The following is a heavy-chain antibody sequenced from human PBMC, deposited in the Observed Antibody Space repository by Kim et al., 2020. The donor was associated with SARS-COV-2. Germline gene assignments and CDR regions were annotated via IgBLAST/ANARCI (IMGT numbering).Heavy chain of an antibody. Sequence: GGSLRLSCAASGFTFSSYAMHWVRQAPGKGLEWVAVISYDGSNKYYADSVKGRFTISRDNSKNTLYLQMNSLRAEDTAVYYCARDFRCSGWYLPFDYWGQGTLVTVSS. CDR2: ISYDGSNK. V-gene: IGHV3-30*04. CDR1: GFTFSSYA. J-gene: IGHJ4*02. CDR3: ARDFRCSGWYLPFDY. D-gene: IGHD6-19*01.